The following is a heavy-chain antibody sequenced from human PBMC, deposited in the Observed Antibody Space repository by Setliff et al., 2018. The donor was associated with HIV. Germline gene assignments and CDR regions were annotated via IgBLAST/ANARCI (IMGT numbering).Heavy chain of an antibody. Sequence: PGGSLRLSCEASGFTFSSYGMHWVRQAPGKGLEWVADISYDGSNKHYADSVKDRFTISRDNSKNTLYLQMNSLRPEDTAVYYCAQIWFGGAHFRWGQGTLVTVSS. D-gene: IGHD3-10*01. CDR1: GFTFSSYG. CDR3: AQIWFGGAHFR. J-gene: IGHJ4*02. CDR2: ISYDGSNK. V-gene: IGHV3-30*18.